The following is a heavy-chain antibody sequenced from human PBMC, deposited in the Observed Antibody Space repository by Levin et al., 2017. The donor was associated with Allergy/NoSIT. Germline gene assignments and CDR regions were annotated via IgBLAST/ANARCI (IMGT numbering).Heavy chain of an antibody. CDR3: AKVSGYGGNSGFFQH. D-gene: IGHD4-23*01. V-gene: IGHV3-23*01. CDR2: LSGSGSST. CDR1: GFTFSSYA. Sequence: HPGGSLRLSCAASGFTFSSYAMSWVRQAPGKGLEWVAGLSGSGSSTYYADSVKGRFTLSRDNSKNTLYLQMNTLRAEDTAVYYCAKVSGYGGNSGFFQHWGQGTLVTVSS. J-gene: IGHJ1*01.